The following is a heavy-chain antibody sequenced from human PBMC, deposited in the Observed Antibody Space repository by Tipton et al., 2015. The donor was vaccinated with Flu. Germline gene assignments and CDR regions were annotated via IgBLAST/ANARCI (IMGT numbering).Heavy chain of an antibody. V-gene: IGHV1-18*01. Sequence: QVQLVQSGAEVKKPGASVKVSCKASGYSFTSYGISWVRQAPGQGLEWMGWISAYKGNTNYAQKLQGRVTMTTDTSTSTAYMELRSLRSDDTAVYYCARDGYYDRSGYYYLRAFDLWGQGTKVTVSS. D-gene: IGHD3-22*01. CDR3: ARDGYYDRSGYYYLRAFDL. CDR2: ISAYKGNT. CDR1: GYSFTSYG. J-gene: IGHJ3*01.